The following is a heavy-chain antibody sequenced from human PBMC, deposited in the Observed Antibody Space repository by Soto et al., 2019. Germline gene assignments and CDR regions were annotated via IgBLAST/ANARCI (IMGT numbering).Heavy chain of an antibody. Sequence: SETLSLTCTVSGASISSYYWSWIRQSPQKGLECIGYVHYSGSTNYRPSLKSRVTMSVDRAKNQFSLKLTSVTAADTAVYYCATGGNYDSSGDYDYWGQGTLVTVS. CDR1: GASISSYY. CDR2: VHYSGST. V-gene: IGHV4-59*12. CDR3: ATGGNYDSSGDYDY. J-gene: IGHJ4*02. D-gene: IGHD3-22*01.